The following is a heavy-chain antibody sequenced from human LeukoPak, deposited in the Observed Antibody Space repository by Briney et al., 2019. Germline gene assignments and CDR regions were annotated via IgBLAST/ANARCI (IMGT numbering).Heavy chain of an antibody. V-gene: IGHV1-69*05. D-gene: IGHD2-15*01. Sequence: SVKVSCKASGGTFSSYAISWVRQAPAQGLELMGGIIHIFGTANYAQEVQGRVTITTDESTSTAYMELSSLRSEDTAVYYCATDNIVVATWGQGTLVTVSS. CDR1: GGTFSSYA. J-gene: IGHJ5*02. CDR3: ATDNIVVAT. CDR2: IIHIFGTA.